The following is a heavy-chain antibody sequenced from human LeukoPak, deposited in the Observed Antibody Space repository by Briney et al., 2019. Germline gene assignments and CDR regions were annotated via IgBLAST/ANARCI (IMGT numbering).Heavy chain of an antibody. V-gene: IGHV3-33*06. D-gene: IGHD3-10*01. CDR2: IWYDGSNK. J-gene: IGHJ4*02. CDR3: AKGLDGSGSYSPLDY. CDR1: GFTFSSYG. Sequence: GGSLRLSCAASGFTFSSYGMYWVRQAPGKGLEWVAVIWYDGSNKYYADSVKGRFTISRDNSNNTLYLPMNSLRAEDTAVYYCAKGLDGSGSYSPLDYWGQGTLVTVSS.